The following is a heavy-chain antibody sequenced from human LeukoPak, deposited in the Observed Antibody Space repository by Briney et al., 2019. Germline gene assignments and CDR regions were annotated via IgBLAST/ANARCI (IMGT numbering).Heavy chain of an antibody. Sequence: PSETLSLTCAVYGGSFSGYYWSWIRQPPGKGLEWIGEINHSGSTNYNPSLESRVTISVDTPKNQFSLKLSSVTAADTAVYYCARGNWLLDYWGQGTLVTVSS. CDR1: GGSFSGYY. CDR2: INHSGST. V-gene: IGHV4-34*01. D-gene: IGHD3-22*01. J-gene: IGHJ4*02. CDR3: ARGNWLLDY.